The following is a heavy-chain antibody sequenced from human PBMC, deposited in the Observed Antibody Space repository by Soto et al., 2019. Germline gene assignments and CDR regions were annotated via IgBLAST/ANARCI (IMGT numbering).Heavy chain of an antibody. CDR1: GFTFSSYA. Sequence: EVQLLESGGGLVQPGGSLRLSCAASGFTFSSYAMSWVRQAPGKGLEWVSVISSSGDSTYYADSVKGRFTISRDNSKNTLCLQMNSLRAEDTAVYYCAKRATGTYFDYWGQGTLVTVSS. V-gene: IGHV3-23*01. CDR3: AKRATGTYFDY. J-gene: IGHJ4*02. CDR2: ISSSGDST. D-gene: IGHD1-1*01.